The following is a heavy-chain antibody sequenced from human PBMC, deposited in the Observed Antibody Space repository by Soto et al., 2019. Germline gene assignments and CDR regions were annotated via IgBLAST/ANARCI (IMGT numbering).Heavy chain of an antibody. Sequence: EVQLLESGGGLVQPGGSLRLSCTASGFTFSSHAMTWVRQAPGKGLEWVSSISGSGSSTYDADSVKGRFTISRDNSKNTLYLQMNSLSAEDTAVYYCASPAGSTSDWYSPWYDYWGQGTLVTVSS. V-gene: IGHV3-23*01. J-gene: IGHJ4*02. CDR1: GFTFSSHA. D-gene: IGHD6-19*01. CDR2: ISGSGSST. CDR3: ASPAGSTSDWYSPWYDY.